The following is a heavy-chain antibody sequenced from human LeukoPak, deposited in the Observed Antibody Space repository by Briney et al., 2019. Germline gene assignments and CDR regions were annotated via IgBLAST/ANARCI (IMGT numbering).Heavy chain of an antibody. CDR2: TYPGGSDT. J-gene: IGHJ4*02. V-gene: IGHV5-51*01. D-gene: IGHD2-15*01. CDR3: ARLYCSGSTCYMGVDY. CDR1: GYSFTSYW. Sequence: GESLKISCKGSGYSFTSYWIAWVRQVPGKGLEWMGITYPGGSDTRYSPSFQGQVSISVDKSINTAYLQWSSLKASDTAMYYCARLYCSGSTCYMGVDYWGQGTLVTVSS.